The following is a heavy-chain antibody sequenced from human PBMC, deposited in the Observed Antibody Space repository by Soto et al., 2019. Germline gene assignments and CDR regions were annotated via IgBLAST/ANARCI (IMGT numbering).Heavy chain of an antibody. CDR1: GGSISSYY. CDR3: VTRPPGVWAGVFDF. Sequence: SETLSLTCTVSGGSISSYYWSWIRQPPGKGLEWIGYIYYSGSTNYNPSLKSRVTISLDTSKNQFSLNLNSVTTADTAVCYCVTRPPGVWAGVFDFWSPGTPVTVSS. D-gene: IGHD3-10*01. V-gene: IGHV4-59*01. J-gene: IGHJ4*02. CDR2: IYYSGST.